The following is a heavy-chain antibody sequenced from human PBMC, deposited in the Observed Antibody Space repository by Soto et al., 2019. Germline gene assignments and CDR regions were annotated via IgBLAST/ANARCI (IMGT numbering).Heavy chain of an antibody. D-gene: IGHD2-15*01. CDR1: GFTFTSSA. CDR3: AAGVVLNGMDV. CDR2: IVVGSGNT. V-gene: IGHV1-58*01. J-gene: IGHJ6*02. Sequence: GASVKVSCKASGFTFTSSAVQWVQQARGQRLEWIGWIVVGSGNTNYAQKFQERVTITRDMSTSTAYMELSSLRSEDTAVYYCAAGVVLNGMDVWGQGTTVTVSS.